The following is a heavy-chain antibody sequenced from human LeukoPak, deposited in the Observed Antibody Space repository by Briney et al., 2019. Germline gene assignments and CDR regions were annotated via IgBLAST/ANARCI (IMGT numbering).Heavy chain of an antibody. CDR1: GFTFSSYW. CDR2: IKQDGSEK. Sequence: GGSLRLSCAASGFTFSSYWMSWVRQAPGEGLEWVANIKQDGSEKYYVDSVKGRFTISRDNAKNSLYLQMNSLRAEDTAVYYCARSGSSGWPDAFDIWGQGTMVTVSS. J-gene: IGHJ3*02. CDR3: ARSGSSGWPDAFDI. D-gene: IGHD6-19*01. V-gene: IGHV3-7*01.